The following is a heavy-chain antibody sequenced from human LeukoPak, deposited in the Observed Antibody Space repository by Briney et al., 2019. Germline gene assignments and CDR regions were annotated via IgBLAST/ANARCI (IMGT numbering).Heavy chain of an antibody. J-gene: IGHJ3*02. CDR1: GGSFSGYY. CDR2: INHSGST. V-gene: IGHV4-34*01. D-gene: IGHD3-3*01. Sequence: PSETLSLTCAVYGGSFSGYYWSWIRQPPGKGLEWIGEINHSGSTNYNPSLKSRVTISVDTSKNQFSLKLSSVTAADTAVYYCARQIRLEVAAFDIWGQGTMVTVSS. CDR3: ARQIRLEVAAFDI.